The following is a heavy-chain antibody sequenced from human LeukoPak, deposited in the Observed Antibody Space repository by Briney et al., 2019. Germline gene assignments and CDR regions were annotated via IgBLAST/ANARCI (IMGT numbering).Heavy chain of an antibody. V-gene: IGHV1-2*06. CDR1: GYTFTGYY. CDR2: INPNSGGT. CDR3: ARQPKYCSSTRCNNWFDP. Sequence: ASVKVSCKASGYTFTGYYMHWVRQAPGQGLEWMGRINPNSGGTNYAQKFQGRVTMTRDTSISTAYMELSRLRSDDTAVYYCARQPKYCSSTRCNNWFDPWGQGTLVTVSS. J-gene: IGHJ5*02. D-gene: IGHD2-2*01.